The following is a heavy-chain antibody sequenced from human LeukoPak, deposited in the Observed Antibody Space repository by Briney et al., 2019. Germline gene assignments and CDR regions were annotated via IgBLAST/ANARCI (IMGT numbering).Heavy chain of an antibody. D-gene: IGHD3-22*01. J-gene: IGHJ4*02. CDR1: GVSISSYC. V-gene: IGHV4-59*01. CDR3: ARLYYGDDY. CDR2: IYYSGST. Sequence: SETLSLTSPGSGVSISSYCWSWIRQPPGKGLEWIGYIYYSGSTNYNPSLKSGVTISVDTSKNQFSLKLSSVTAADTAVYYCARLYYGDDYWGQGTLVTVSS.